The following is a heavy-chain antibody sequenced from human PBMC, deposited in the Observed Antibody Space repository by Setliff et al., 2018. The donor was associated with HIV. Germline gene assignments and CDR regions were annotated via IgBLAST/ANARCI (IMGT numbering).Heavy chain of an antibody. Sequence: GASVQVSCKASGYTFTSYYMHWVRQAPGQGLEWMGIINPSGGSTSYAQKFQGRVTMTRDTSTSTVYMELSSLRSEDTAVYYCARDIGRPLSGSYFPSLNFPSLYYFDYWGQGTLVTVSS. V-gene: IGHV1-46*01. CDR2: INPSGGST. CDR3: ARDIGRPLSGSYFPSLNFPSLYYFDY. D-gene: IGHD1-26*01. J-gene: IGHJ4*02. CDR1: GYTFTSYY.